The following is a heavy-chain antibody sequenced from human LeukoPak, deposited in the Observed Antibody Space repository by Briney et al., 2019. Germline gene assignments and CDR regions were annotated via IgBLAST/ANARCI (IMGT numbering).Heavy chain of an antibody. CDR3: TPSVSLGNWFDP. D-gene: IGHD5/OR15-5a*01. V-gene: IGHV3-15*01. CDR2: IKSKADGGTT. CDR1: GLTFSNAW. J-gene: IGHJ5*02. Sequence: GGSLRLSCAASGLTFSNAWMSWVRQALGKGLEWVGRIKSKADGGTTDYAAPVKGRFTISRDDSKNTLYLQKNSMKTEDTDVYYCTPSVSLGNWFDPWGQGTLVTVSS.